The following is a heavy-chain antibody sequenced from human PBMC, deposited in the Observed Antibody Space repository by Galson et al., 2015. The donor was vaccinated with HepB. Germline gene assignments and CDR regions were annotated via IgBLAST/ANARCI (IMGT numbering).Heavy chain of an antibody. J-gene: IGHJ1*01. V-gene: IGHV3-74*01. Sequence: SLRLSCAASGLTFRDYWMHWVRQAPGKGLVWVSRVNSDGSSTSYADSVKGRFTISRDNAKNTLYLQMNSLRAEDTAVYYCARGYPGAEYFQHWGQGTLVTVSS. CDR3: ARGYPGAEYFQH. CDR2: VNSDGSST. CDR1: GLTFRDYW. D-gene: IGHD1-14*01.